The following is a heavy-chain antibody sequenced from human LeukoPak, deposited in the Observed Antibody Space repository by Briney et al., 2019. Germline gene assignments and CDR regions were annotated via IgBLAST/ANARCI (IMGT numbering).Heavy chain of an antibody. D-gene: IGHD2-15*01. CDR1: GFTFSDYY. J-gene: IGHJ4*02. CDR2: ISSSGSTI. V-gene: IGHV3-11*04. CDR3: ARGQLILQIIDY. Sequence: GGSLRLSCAASGFTFSDYYMSWIRQAPGKGLEWVSYISSSGSTIYYADSVKGRFTISRDNSKNTLYLQMNSLRAEDTAVYYCARGQLILQIIDYWGQGTLVTVSS.